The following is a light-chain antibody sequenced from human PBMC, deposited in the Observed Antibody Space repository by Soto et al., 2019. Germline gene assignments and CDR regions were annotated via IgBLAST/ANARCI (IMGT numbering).Light chain of an antibody. CDR3: QHRSNWPPYT. V-gene: IGKV3-11*01. J-gene: IGKJ2*01. CDR2: DAS. Sequence: EIVLTQSPATLSLSPGERATLSCRASQSVSSYLAWYQQKPGQAPRLLIYDASNRATGIPARFSGSGSGTDFTLTISSLETEDFAVYYCQHRSNWPPYTFGQGTKLEIK. CDR1: QSVSSY.